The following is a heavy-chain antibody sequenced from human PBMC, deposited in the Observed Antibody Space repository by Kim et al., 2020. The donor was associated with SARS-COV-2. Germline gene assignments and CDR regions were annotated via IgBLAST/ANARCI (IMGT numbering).Heavy chain of an antibody. D-gene: IGHD2-2*01. J-gene: IGHJ6*02. V-gene: IGHV3-49*03. CDR1: GFTFGDYA. CDR2: ISSKAYGGTT. Sequence: GGSLRLSCTASGFTFGDYAMSWLRQAPGKGLEWVGCISSKAYGGTTEYSASVKGSFTITRDDSKSIAYLQMNILKTEDTAVYYCTRDIIVLVPAARKHYYYGMDVWGQGTTVTVAS. CDR3: TRDIIVLVPAARKHYYYGMDV.